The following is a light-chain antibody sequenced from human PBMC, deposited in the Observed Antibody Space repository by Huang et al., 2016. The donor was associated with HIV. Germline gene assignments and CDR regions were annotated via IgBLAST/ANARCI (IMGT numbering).Light chain of an antibody. V-gene: IGKV1-13*02. CDR2: GAS. Sequence: AVQLTQSPSSLSASVGDTAIISCRASQDIGTSLAWYQQRPGAAPRLLIIGASSLQPGTPARFSGHGSGPFFTLIIDNLQPDDFATYYCQQRSSYPVTFGGGTRVE. CDR1: QDIGTS. J-gene: IGKJ4*01. CDR3: QQRSSYPVT.